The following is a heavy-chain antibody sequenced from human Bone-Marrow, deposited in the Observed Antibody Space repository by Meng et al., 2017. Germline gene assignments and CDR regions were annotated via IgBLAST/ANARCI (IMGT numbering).Heavy chain of an antibody. CDR2: ISGSGGST. V-gene: IGHV3-23*01. J-gene: IGHJ4*02. CDR3: AKGREWELPRY. Sequence: GESLKISCAASGFTFSSYAMSWVRQAPGKGLEWVSAISGSGGSTYYADSVKGRFTISRDNSKNTLYLQMNSLRAEDTAVYYCAKGREWELPRYWGQGTLDTVSS. CDR1: GFTFSSYA. D-gene: IGHD1-26*01.